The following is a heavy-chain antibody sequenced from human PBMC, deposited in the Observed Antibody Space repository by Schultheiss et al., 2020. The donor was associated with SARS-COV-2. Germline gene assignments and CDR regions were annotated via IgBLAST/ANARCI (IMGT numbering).Heavy chain of an antibody. CDR3: AKYTATPYYFDY. CDR1: GFTFSSYW. J-gene: IGHJ4*02. V-gene: IGHV3-74*01. CDR2: ISIDGSSR. D-gene: IGHD2-15*01. Sequence: GESLKISCAASGFTFSSYWMHWVRQAPGKGLVWVSRISIDGSSRDYADSVKGRFTISRDNSKNTLYLQMNSLRAEDTAVYYCAKYTATPYYFDYWGQGTLVTVSS.